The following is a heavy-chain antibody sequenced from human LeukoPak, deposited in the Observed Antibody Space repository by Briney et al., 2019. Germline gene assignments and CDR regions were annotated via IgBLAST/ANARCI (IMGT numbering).Heavy chain of an antibody. D-gene: IGHD6-13*01. Sequence: ASVTVSCKASGYTFTGYYMHWVRQAPGQGLEWMGWINPNSGGTNYAQKLQGRVTMTTDTSTSTAYMELRSLRSDDTAVYYCARGLWGQQLTDYWGQGTLVTVSS. CDR3: ARGLWGQQLTDY. CDR2: INPNSGGT. J-gene: IGHJ4*02. CDR1: GYTFTGYY. V-gene: IGHV1-2*02.